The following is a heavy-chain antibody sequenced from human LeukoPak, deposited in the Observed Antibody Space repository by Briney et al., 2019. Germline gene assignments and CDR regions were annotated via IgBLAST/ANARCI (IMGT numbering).Heavy chain of an antibody. J-gene: IGHJ5*02. CDR3: ARGGRRWLVLGWFDP. Sequence: SETLSLTCAVYGGSFSGYYWGWIRQPPGKGLEWIGEINHSGSTNYNPSLKSRVTISVDTSKNQFSLKLSSVTAADTAVYYCARGGRRWLVLGWFDPWGQGTLVTVSS. CDR1: GGSFSGYY. V-gene: IGHV4-34*01. CDR2: INHSGST. D-gene: IGHD6-19*01.